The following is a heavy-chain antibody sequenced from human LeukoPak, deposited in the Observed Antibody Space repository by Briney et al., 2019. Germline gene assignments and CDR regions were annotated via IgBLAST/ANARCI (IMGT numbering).Heavy chain of an antibody. V-gene: IGHV4-34*01. D-gene: IGHD3-10*01. J-gene: IGHJ4*02. CDR1: GGSFSGYS. Sequence: PSVTLSLTCAVYGGSFSGYSWTWIRQPPGKGLEWIGEMSHSGYPNYNPSLKSRVAISVDTSKNQFSLNLTSVTAADTAVYYCARPRLLYGSGPILVWGQGNLVTVSS. CDR2: MSHSGYP. CDR3: ARPRLLYGSGPILV.